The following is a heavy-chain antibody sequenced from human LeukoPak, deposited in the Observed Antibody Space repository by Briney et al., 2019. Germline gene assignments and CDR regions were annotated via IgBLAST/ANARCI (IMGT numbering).Heavy chain of an antibody. D-gene: IGHD3-22*01. V-gene: IGHV3-30-3*01. CDR3: ARDYYDSSGYSSAFDY. CDR1: GFTFSSYA. J-gene: IGHJ4*02. CDR2: ISYDGSNK. Sequence: GGSLRLSCAASGFTFSSYAMHWVRQAPGKGLEWVAVISYDGSNKYYADSVKGRFTISRDNSKNTLYLQMNSLRAEDTAAYYCARDYYDSSGYSSAFDYWGQGTLVTVSS.